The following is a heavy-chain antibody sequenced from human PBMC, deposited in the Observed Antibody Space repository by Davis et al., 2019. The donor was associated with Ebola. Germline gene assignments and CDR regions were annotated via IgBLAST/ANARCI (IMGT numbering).Heavy chain of an antibody. J-gene: IGHJ6*02. CDR2: ITGSGSLT. CDR3: AKSVDHYGGNSRYYYYGMDV. V-gene: IGHV3-23*01. Sequence: GGSLRLSCAASGFTFSSYAMSWVRQTPGKGLEWVSAITGSGSLTGYADSVKGRFTISRDNSKNTLNMQMHSLRVEDTAVYYCAKSVDHYGGNSRYYYYGMDVWGQGTTVTVSS. CDR1: GFTFSSYA. D-gene: IGHD4-23*01.